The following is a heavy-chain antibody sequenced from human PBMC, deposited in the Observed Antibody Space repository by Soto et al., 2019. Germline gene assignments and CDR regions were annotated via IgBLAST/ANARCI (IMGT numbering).Heavy chain of an antibody. J-gene: IGHJ6*02. CDR2: ISPYDDKT. Sequence: QVQLAQSPAEVKKPGASVRVSCKASGYTFIKYGIAWVRQAPGQGLEWMGWISPYDDKTIYAQTFQGRVTLTADRTTRTVYLDVRRLKSNDSAVYYGARGGYYDNVWGKLSHYGLDKWGQGTSVTVSS. V-gene: IGHV1-18*01. CDR1: GYTFIKYG. CDR3: ARGGYYDNVWGKLSHYGLDK. D-gene: IGHD3-16*01.